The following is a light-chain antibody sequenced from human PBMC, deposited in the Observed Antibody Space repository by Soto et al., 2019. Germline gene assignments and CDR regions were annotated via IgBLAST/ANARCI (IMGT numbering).Light chain of an antibody. J-gene: IGKJ1*01. Sequence: EIVMTQSPATLSVSPGERDTLSCRASQSVSSNLAWYQQKPGQAPRLLIYGASTRATGIPARFSGSGSGTEFTLPISSLQSEDFAVYYCQQYNNWPPRGTFGQGTKVEI. CDR1: QSVSSN. CDR3: QQYNNWPPRGT. V-gene: IGKV3-15*01. CDR2: GAS.